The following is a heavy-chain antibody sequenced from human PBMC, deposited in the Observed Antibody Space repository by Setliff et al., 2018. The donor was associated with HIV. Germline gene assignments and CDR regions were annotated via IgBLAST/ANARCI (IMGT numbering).Heavy chain of an antibody. V-gene: IGHV4-4*07. Sequence: SETLSLTCTVSGGSISTYYWSWIRQPAGKGLEWIGRVSTSGSTKYNPSLKSRVTMSLDTSKNEFSLKLSSVAAADTAVYYCARGQYCGGGSCYSPSYNWFDPWGQGTLVTVSS. CDR1: GGSISTYY. CDR2: VSTSGST. CDR3: ARGQYCGGGSCYSPSYNWFDP. D-gene: IGHD2-15*01. J-gene: IGHJ5*02.